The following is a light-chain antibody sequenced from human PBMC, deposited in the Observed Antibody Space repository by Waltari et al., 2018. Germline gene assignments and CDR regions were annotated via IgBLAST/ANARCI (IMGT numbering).Light chain of an antibody. CDR3: QVWDNYADHVI. J-gene: IGLJ2*01. V-gene: IGLV3-21*02. CDR2: DDD. Sequence: SSVLTQPPSVSVAPGQSATITCGGNTLGSKSVHWYQQKPGQAPVLVVYDDDVRPSGIPERISGSNSANTATLTINRVEVGDEAAYFCQVWDNYADHVIFGGGTKLTVL. CDR1: TLGSKS.